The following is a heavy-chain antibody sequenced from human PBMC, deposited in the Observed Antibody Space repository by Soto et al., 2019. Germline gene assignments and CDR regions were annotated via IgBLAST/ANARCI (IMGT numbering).Heavy chain of an antibody. CDR2: ISSSSSYI. D-gene: IGHD3-9*01. V-gene: IGHV3-21*01. CDR3: AVDILTGYYHDY. Sequence: GGSLRLSCAASGFTFSSYSMNWVRQAPGKGLEWVSSISSSSSYIYYADSVKGRFTISRDNAKNSLYLQMNSLRAEDTAVYYCAVDILTGYYHDYWGQGTLVTVSS. CDR1: GFTFSSYS. J-gene: IGHJ4*02.